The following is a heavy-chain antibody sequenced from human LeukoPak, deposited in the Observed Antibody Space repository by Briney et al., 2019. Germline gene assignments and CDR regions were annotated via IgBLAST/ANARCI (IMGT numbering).Heavy chain of an antibody. D-gene: IGHD3-3*01. CDR3: ARDPDFWSGYYKVAWFDP. Sequence: GGSLRLSCAASGFTFGTYNMNWVRQAPGKGLEWLSFITDTGGVQYADSVKGRFTISRDNAKKSLYLQMNSLRAEDTAVYYCARDPDFWSGYYKVAWFDPWGQGTPVTVSS. V-gene: IGHV3-48*01. J-gene: IGHJ5*02. CDR2: ITDTGGV. CDR1: GFTFGTYN.